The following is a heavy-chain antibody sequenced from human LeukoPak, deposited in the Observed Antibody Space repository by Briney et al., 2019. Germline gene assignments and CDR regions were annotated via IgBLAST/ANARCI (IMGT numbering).Heavy chain of an antibody. CDR3: AREACSGGDCTNFDH. J-gene: IGHJ4*02. D-gene: IGHD2-21*02. CDR2: INYSGST. CDR1: GGSFTGYY. Sequence: SETLSLTCAVYGGSFTGYYWSWIRQAPGKGLEWIGEINYSGSTNYNPALESRVTISVDTSKNQFFLKLGSVTAADTGVYYCAREACSGGDCTNFDHWGRGTLVTVSS. V-gene: IGHV4-34*01.